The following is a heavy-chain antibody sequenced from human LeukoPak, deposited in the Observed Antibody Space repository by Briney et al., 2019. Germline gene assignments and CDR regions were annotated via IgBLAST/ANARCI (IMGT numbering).Heavy chain of an antibody. V-gene: IGHV3-21*01. J-gene: IGHJ4*02. CDR1: GFTFSSYS. D-gene: IGHD2-2*01. CDR2: ISSSSSYI. CDR3: ARQGYIDCSSTSCLYYFDY. Sequence: GGSLRLSCAASGFTFSSYSMNWVRQAPGKGLEWVSSISSSSSYINYADSVKGRFTISRDNAKNSLYLQMNSLRAKDTAVYYCARQGYIDCSSTSCLYYFDYWGQGTLVTVSS.